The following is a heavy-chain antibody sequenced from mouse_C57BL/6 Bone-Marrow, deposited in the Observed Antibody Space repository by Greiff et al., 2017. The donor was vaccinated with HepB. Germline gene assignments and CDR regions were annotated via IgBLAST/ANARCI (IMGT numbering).Heavy chain of an antibody. CDR2: INPNYGTT. D-gene: IGHD4-1*01. V-gene: IGHV1-39*01. CDR3: AREETGSCYY. CDR1: GYSFTDYN. Sequence: VHVKQSGPELVKPGASVKISCKASGYSFTDYNMNWVKQSNGKSLEWIGVINPNYGTTSYNQKFKGKATVTVDQSSSTAYMQRNSLTSEDSAVYYCAREETGSCYYWGQGTTLTVSS. J-gene: IGHJ2*01.